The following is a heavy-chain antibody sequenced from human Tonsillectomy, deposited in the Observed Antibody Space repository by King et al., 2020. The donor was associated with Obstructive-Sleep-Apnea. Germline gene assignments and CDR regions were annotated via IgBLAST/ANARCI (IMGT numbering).Heavy chain of an antibody. D-gene: IGHD2-8*01. CDR2: VHYSGST. V-gene: IGHV4-59*08. Sequence: VQLQESGPGLVKPSETLSLTCTVSGGSVSTYYWSWIRQPPGEGLEYVGYVHYSGSTNYNPSLTSRVTISVDTSKNQFSLKLSSVTAADTAVYYCARHLYGSGYNGAFDVWGHGTMVTVSP. CDR1: GGSVSTYY. J-gene: IGHJ3*01. CDR3: ARHLYGSGYNGAFDV.